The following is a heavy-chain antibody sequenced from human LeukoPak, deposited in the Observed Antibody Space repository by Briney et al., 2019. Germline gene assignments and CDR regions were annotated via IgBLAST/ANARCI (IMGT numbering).Heavy chain of an antibody. CDR1: GGSFSGYY. D-gene: IGHD2-15*01. CDR3: ARTFIVVVVADAFDI. V-gene: IGHV4-34*01. CDR2: INHSGST. Sequence: PSETLSLTCAVYGGSFSGYYWSWIRQPPGKGLEWIGEINHSGSTNYNPSLKSRVTISVDTSKNQFFLKLSSVTAADTAVYYCARTFIVVVVADAFDIWGQGTMVTVSS. J-gene: IGHJ3*02.